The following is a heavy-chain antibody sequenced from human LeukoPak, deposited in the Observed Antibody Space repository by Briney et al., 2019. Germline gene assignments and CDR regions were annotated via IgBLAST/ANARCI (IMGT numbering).Heavy chain of an antibody. D-gene: IGHD3-9*01. CDR1: GFTFSSYE. Sequence: TGGSLRFSCAASGFTFSSYEMNWVRQAPGKGLEWVSSISSSSSYIYYADSVKGRFTISRDNAKNSLYLQMNSLRAEDTAVYYCARDVPPKALDYDILTGYAPQGYMDVWGKGTTVTVSS. CDR3: ARDVPPKALDYDILTGYAPQGYMDV. J-gene: IGHJ6*03. V-gene: IGHV3-21*01. CDR2: ISSSSSYI.